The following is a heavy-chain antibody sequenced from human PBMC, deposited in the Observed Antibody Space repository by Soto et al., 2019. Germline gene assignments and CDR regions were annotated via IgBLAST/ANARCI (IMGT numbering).Heavy chain of an antibody. D-gene: IGHD3-22*01. CDR1: GFPISNYV. J-gene: IGHJ4*02. CDR2: ILKDGSDQ. Sequence: GGSLRLSCAATGFPISNYVRHWVRKAPGKGLEWVAVILKDGSDQKYADSMKGRFTISRDNSENTLYLELRSLKSDDTATYYCARDRLRGYDNSGFYSWGQGTLVTVSS. CDR3: ARDRLRGYDNSGFYS. V-gene: IGHV3-33*01.